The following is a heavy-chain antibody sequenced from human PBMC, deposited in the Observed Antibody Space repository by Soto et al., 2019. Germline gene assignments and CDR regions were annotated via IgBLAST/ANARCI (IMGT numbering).Heavy chain of an antibody. CDR2: MNPYSGNT. V-gene: IGHV1-8*01. D-gene: IGHD6-13*01. Sequence: ASVKVSCKTSGYSFASYDITWGRQATGQGLEWMGWMNPYSGNTGYAQKFQGRLTMTRNISVSTAYMELSSLRSEDTAVYYCAADPGYSSSWYYGVYYYYGMDVWGQGTTVTVSS. CDR1: GYSFASYD. J-gene: IGHJ6*02. CDR3: AADPGYSSSWYYGVYYYYGMDV.